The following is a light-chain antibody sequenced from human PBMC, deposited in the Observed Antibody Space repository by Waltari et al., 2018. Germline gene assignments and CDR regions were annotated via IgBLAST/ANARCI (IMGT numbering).Light chain of an antibody. CDR1: QGINNY. V-gene: IGKV1-17*01. CDR3: LQHDSLPYT. CDR2: AAS. J-gene: IGKJ2*01. Sequence: DIQMTQSPSSLSASAGDRVTITCRASQGINNYLGWYQQKPGKAPKRLIYAASSLESGVPSRFSGSGSGTDFTLTISSLQPEDFATYFCLQHDSLPYTFCQGTKVEIK.